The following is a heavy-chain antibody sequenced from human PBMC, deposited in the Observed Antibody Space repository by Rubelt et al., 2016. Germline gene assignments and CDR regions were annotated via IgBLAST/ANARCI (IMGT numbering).Heavy chain of an antibody. CDR1: GYSISSGYY. V-gene: IGHV4-38-2*02. CDR3: ASADYDFGSGSDRNWFDP. CDR2: IYHSGST. D-gene: IGHD3-3*01. J-gene: IGHJ5*02. Sequence: QVQLQESGPGLVKPSETLSLTCTVSGYSISSGYYWGWIRQPPGKGLEWIGSIYHSGSTYYNPSLKSRVTSSVDPAKTQFSLNLSSGTAADTAVYYCASADYDFGSGSDRNWFDPWGQGTLVTVSS.